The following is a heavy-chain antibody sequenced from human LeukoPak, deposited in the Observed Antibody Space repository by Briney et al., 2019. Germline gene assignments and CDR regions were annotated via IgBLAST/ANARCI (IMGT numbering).Heavy chain of an antibody. CDR1: GFTFGDYA. Sequence: GGSLRLSCTASGFTFGDYAMSWVRQAPGKGLEWVGFIRSKAYGGTTEYAASVKGRFTISRDDSKSIAYLQMNSLKTEDTAVYYCTRVAVAGTYYYYYMDVWGKGTTVTISS. CDR3: TRVAVAGTYYYYYMDV. CDR2: IRSKAYGGTT. V-gene: IGHV3-49*04. D-gene: IGHD6-19*01. J-gene: IGHJ6*03.